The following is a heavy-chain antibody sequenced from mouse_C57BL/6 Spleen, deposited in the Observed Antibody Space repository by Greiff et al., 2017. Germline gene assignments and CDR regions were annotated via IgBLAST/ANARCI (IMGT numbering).Heavy chain of an antibody. CDR2: INPSTGGT. CDR3: ARYGSSHLAMDY. CDR1: GYSFTGYY. V-gene: IGHV1-42*01. J-gene: IGHJ4*01. Sequence: VQLKQSGPELVKPGASVKISCKASGYSFTGYYMNWVKQSPEKSLEWIGEINPSTGGTTYNQKFKAKATLTVDKSSSTAYMQLKSLTSEDSAVYYCARYGSSHLAMDYWGQGTSVTVSS. D-gene: IGHD1-1*01.